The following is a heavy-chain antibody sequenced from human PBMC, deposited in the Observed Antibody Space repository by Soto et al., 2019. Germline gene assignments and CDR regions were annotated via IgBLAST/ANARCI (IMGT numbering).Heavy chain of an antibody. J-gene: IGHJ6*02. V-gene: IGHV3-23*01. CDR3: AKGSGAMALIGRHGMDV. CDR2: ISGSGGST. D-gene: IGHD5-18*01. Sequence: HPGGSLRLSCAASGFTFSSYAMSWVRQAPGKGLEWVSAISGSGGSTYYADSVKGRFTISRDNSKNTLYLQMNSLRAEDTAVYYCAKGSGAMALIGRHGMDVWGQGTTVTVSS. CDR1: GFTFSSYA.